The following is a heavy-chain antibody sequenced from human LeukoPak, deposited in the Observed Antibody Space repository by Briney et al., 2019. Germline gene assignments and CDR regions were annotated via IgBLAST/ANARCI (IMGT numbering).Heavy chain of an antibody. D-gene: IGHD1-26*01. J-gene: IGHJ4*02. CDR3: VKSGTFFLYYFDS. V-gene: IGHV3-7*01. CDR1: GFIFSSYW. Sequence: PGGSLRLSCAGSGFIFSSYWMNWVRQAPGKGLEWVANIKQDGSEIRYVDSVKGRFTISRDNAKNSLYLQMNSLRADDTAIYYCVKSGTFFLYYFDSWGQGTQLTVSS. CDR2: IKQDGSEI.